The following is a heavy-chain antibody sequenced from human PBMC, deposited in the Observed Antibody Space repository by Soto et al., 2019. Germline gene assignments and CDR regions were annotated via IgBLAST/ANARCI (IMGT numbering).Heavy chain of an antibody. Sequence: QVQLQESGPGLVKPSETLSLTCTVSGGSISSYYWSWIRQPPGKGLEWIGYIYYSGSTKYNPSLRSRPTIPLYTSKTHFSLKLSSVTAADTAVYYCARGWLPYWYFDLWGRGTLVTVSS. D-gene: IGHD5-12*01. CDR2: IYYSGST. CDR3: ARGWLPYWYFDL. V-gene: IGHV4-59*01. CDR1: GGSISSYY. J-gene: IGHJ2*01.